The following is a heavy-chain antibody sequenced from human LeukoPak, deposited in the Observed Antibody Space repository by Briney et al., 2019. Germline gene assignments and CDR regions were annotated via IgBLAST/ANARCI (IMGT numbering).Heavy chain of an antibody. CDR2: TYYRSKWYN. CDR1: GDSVSSNSAA. V-gene: IGHV6-1*01. D-gene: IGHD3-16*01. Sequence: SQTLSLTCAISGDSVSSNSAAWNWIRQSPSRGLEWLGRTYYRSKWYNDYAVSVKSRITINPDTSKNQFSLQLNSVTPEDTAVYYCARDRLTGDYYYYYYMDVWSKGTTVTVSS. J-gene: IGHJ6*03. CDR3: ARDRLTGDYYYYYYMDV.